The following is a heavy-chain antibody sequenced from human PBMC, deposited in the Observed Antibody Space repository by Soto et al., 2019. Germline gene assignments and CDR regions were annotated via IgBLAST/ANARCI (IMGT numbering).Heavy chain of an antibody. D-gene: IGHD1-1*01. CDR1: GGSIISYY. V-gene: IGHV4-59*08. J-gene: IGHJ4*02. CDR3: ARHYPIGNNWNYFDY. Sequence: PSETLSLTCSVSGGSIISYYWGWILQPPWKGLEWIGNIFYSGSTNYNPSLKSRVTISVDTSKNQFSLKVRSVTAADTAIYFCARHYPIGNNWNYFDYWGRGTLVTRLL. CDR2: IFYSGST.